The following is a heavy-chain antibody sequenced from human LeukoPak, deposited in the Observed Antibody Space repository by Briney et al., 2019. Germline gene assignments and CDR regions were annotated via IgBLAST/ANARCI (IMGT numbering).Heavy chain of an antibody. CDR3: ARVSGYSSSWYPHFDY. V-gene: IGHV4-59*01. CDR2: IYYSGST. D-gene: IGHD6-13*01. CDR1: GGSISSYY. J-gene: IGHJ4*02. Sequence: SETLSLTCTVSGGSISSYYWSWIRQPPGKGLEWIGYIYYSGSTNYNPSLKSRVTISVDTSKNQFSLKLSSVTAADTAVYYCARVSGYSSSWYPHFDYWGQGTLVTVSS.